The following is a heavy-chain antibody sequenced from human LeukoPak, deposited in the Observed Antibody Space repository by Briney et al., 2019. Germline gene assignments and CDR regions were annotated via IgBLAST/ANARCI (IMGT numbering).Heavy chain of an antibody. J-gene: IGHJ3*02. CDR1: GYSISSNYY. CDR2: IYHSGST. D-gene: IGHD3-9*01. Sequence: SETLSLTCTVSGYSISSNYYWGWIRQPPGKGLEWVGSIYHSGSTYYNPSLKSRVTISVDTSKNQFSLKLSSVTAADTAVYYCARPFDWLSQGAFDIWGQGTMVTVSS. CDR3: ARPFDWLSQGAFDI. V-gene: IGHV4-38-2*02.